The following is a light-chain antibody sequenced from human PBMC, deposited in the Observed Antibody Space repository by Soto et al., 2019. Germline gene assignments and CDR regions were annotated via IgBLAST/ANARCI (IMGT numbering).Light chain of an antibody. Sequence: QCALTQPASVSGSPGQSITISCTGTSCDVGGYNYVSWYQQHPGKAPKLMIYDVSNRPSGVSNRFSGSKSGNTASLTISGLQAEDEADYYCSSYTSSSTLVVFGTGTKLTAL. J-gene: IGLJ1*01. CDR2: DVS. V-gene: IGLV2-14*01. CDR3: SSYTSSSTLVV. CDR1: SCDVGGYNY.